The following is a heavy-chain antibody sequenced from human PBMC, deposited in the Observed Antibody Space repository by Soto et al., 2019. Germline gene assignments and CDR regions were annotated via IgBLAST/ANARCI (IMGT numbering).Heavy chain of an antibody. CDR1: GDRFTSYG. CDR2: ISAYNGNT. D-gene: IGHD4-17*01. V-gene: IGHV1-18*01. Sequence: GASVKVCCKASGDRFTSYGISWVRQAPGQGLEWMGWISAYNGNTNYAQKLQGRVTMTTDTSTSTAYMELRSLRSDDTAVYYCARDWYDYGEFDYWGQGTLVTVSS. CDR3: ARDWYDYGEFDY. J-gene: IGHJ4*02.